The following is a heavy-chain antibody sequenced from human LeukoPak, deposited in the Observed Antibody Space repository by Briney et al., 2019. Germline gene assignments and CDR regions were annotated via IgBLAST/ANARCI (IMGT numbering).Heavy chain of an antibody. Sequence: SETLSLTCTVSGGSISSSSYYWGWIRQPPGKGLEWIGYIYYSGSTNYNPSLKSRVTISVDTSKNQFSLKLSSVTAADTAVYYCARDSLAFDSSGSFDYWGQGTLVTVSS. D-gene: IGHD3-22*01. J-gene: IGHJ4*02. CDR1: GGSISSSSYY. V-gene: IGHV4-61*01. CDR3: ARDSLAFDSSGSFDY. CDR2: IYYSGST.